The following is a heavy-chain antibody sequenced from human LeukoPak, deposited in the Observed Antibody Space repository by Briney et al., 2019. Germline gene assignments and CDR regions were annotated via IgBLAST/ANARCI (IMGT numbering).Heavy chain of an antibody. V-gene: IGHV1-8*03. CDR2: MNPNSGNS. CDR1: GYTFTRND. Sequence: GASVKVSCKTSGYTFTRNDINWVRQATGQGLEWMGRMNPNSGNSGYAQKFQGRVTITRDNSISTAYMELNSLTSEDTAVYYCARAISDSTGYYAYYFDSWGQGTLVTVSS. CDR3: ARAISDSTGYYAYYFDS. J-gene: IGHJ4*02. D-gene: IGHD3-22*01.